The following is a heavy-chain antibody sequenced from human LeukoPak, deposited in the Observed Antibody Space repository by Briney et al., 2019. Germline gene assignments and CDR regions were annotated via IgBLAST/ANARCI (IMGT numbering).Heavy chain of an antibody. CDR2: IWPVGENR. V-gene: IGHV3-30*04. Sequence: GGSLRLSCAASGFTFSSYSMHWVRQAPGKGLEWVAVIWPVGENRKYADSVKGRFTISRDNSKSTLYLQMNSLRVEDTAVYYCARSPSGDRSGFATGFDPWGQGTLVTVSS. CDR1: GFTFSSYS. J-gene: IGHJ5*02. D-gene: IGHD3-22*01. CDR3: ARSPSGDRSGFATGFDP.